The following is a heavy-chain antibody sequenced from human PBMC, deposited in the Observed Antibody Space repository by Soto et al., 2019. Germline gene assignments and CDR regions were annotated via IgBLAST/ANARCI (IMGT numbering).Heavy chain of an antibody. CDR1: GGSFSGYY. CDR2: INHSGST. D-gene: IGHD2-15*01. J-gene: IGHJ6*02. Sequence: SETLSLTCAVYGGSFSGYYWSWIRQPPGKGLEWIGEINHSGSTNYNPSLKSRVTISVDTSKNQFSLKLSSVTAADTAVYYCARDSPQASNCSGGSCYSVDRYGMDVRGQGTTVTVSS. V-gene: IGHV4-34*01. CDR3: ARDSPQASNCSGGSCYSVDRYGMDV.